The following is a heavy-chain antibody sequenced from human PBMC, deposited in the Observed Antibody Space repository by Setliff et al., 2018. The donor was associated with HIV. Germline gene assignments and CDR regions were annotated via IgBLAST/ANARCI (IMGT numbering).Heavy chain of an antibody. V-gene: IGHV1-69*08. J-gene: IGHJ3*02. D-gene: IGHD3-22*01. CDR3: ARDYFDSSAYHYGFGAFDI. Sequence: SVKVSCKASGDIFSKYTFSWVRQAPGQGLEWVGRIIPMLGTPNYAQKFQGRVTITADISTGTAHMELSSLRSEDTAVYYCARDYFDSSAYHYGFGAFDIWGQGTMVTVSS. CDR2: IIPMLGTP. CDR1: GDIFSKYT.